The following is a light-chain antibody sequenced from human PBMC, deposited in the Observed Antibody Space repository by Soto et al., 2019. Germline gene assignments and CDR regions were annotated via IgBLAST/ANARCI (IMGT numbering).Light chain of an antibody. V-gene: IGKV3-15*01. CDR1: QSVSSN. CDR3: QHYNNWPLT. CDR2: GAS. J-gene: IGKJ3*01. Sequence: EIVMTQSPATLSVSPGERATLSCRASQSVSSNLAWYQHKPGQAPRLLIYGASTRATGIPARFSGSGSGTEFTLTISSLQSEDFAIYSCQHYNNWPLTFCPGTKVDIK.